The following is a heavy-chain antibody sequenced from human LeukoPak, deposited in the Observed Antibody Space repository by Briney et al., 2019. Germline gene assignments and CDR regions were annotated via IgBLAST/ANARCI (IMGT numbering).Heavy chain of an antibody. CDR1: GFTFSSYA. CDR2: ISGSGGST. V-gene: IGHV3-23*01. J-gene: IGHJ4*02. D-gene: IGHD3-10*01. CDR3: AKDDGYYYGSGSYPGEYYFDY. Sequence: PGRSLRLSCTASGFTFSSYAMSWVRQAPGKGLEWVSAISGSGGSTYYADSVKGRFTISRDNSKNTLYLQMNSLRAEDTAVYYCAKDDGYYYGSGSYPGEYYFDYWGQGTLVTVSS.